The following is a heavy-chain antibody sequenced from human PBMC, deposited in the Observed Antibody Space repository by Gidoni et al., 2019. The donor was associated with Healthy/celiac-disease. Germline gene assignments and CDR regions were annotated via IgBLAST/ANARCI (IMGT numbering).Heavy chain of an antibody. D-gene: IGHD2-2*01. J-gene: IGHJ6*02. V-gene: IGHV3-21*01. Sequence: EVQLVESGGGLVKPGGSLRLSCAASGFTFSSCSMHWVRQAPGKGLEWVSSISSSSSYIYYADSVKGRFTISRDNAKNSLYLQMNSLRAEDTAVYYCARDHRVGVVVPAATGKYYYYGMDVWGQGTTVTVSS. CDR1: GFTFSSCS. CDR2: ISSSSSYI. CDR3: ARDHRVGVVVPAATGKYYYYGMDV.